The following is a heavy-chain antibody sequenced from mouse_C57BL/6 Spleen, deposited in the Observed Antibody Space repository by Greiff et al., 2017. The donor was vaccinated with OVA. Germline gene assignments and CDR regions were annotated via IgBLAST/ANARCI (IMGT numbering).Heavy chain of an antibody. J-gene: IGHJ1*03. V-gene: IGHV1-52*01. D-gene: IGHD1-1*02. CDR2: IDPSDSET. CDR1: GYTFTSYW. CDR3: ARRGGGKGGYVDV. Sequence: QVQLQQPGAELVRPGSSVKLSCKASGYTFTSYWMHWVKQRPIQGLEWIGNIDPSDSETHYNHKFKDKATLTVDNSSSTASMPLLRLPSEDAAVYYSARRGGGKGGYVDVWGTGTTVTGAS.